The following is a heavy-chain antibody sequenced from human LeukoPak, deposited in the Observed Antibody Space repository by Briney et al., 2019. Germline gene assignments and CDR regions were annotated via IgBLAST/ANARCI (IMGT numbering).Heavy chain of an antibody. CDR2: ISSSGSTK. CDR1: GFTFSSYE. CDR3: ARAGGYFDWPHLDY. D-gene: IGHD3-9*01. Sequence: GGPLRLSCAASGFTFSSYEMNWVPQAPGKGLEGVSYISSSGSTKYYADSVKGRFTISRDNSKNTLYLQMNSLRAEDTALYYCARAGGYFDWPHLDYWGQGTLVTVSS. V-gene: IGHV3-48*03. J-gene: IGHJ4*02.